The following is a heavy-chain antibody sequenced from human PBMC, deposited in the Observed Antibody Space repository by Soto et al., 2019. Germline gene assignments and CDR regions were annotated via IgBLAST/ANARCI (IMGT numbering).Heavy chain of an antibody. CDR3: ARRDWKFRGYYFDY. J-gene: IGHJ4*02. D-gene: IGHD1-1*01. CDR1: GYSISNTVYY. Sequence: SETLFLIFIDSGYSISNTVYYFGWLHQAAGNGLEYIASFYSRGDTYLNPSVKTRVSMSDDTSKNQFSLQLTSVSATETAVYFCARRDWKFRGYYFDYWGQGIQVT. V-gene: IGHV4-39*01. CDR2: FYSRGDT.